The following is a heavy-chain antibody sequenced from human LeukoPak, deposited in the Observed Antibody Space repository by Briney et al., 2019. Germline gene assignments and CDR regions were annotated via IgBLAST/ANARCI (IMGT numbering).Heavy chain of an antibody. CDR2: ISSSGSTI. Sequence: GGSLRLSCAASGFTFSDYYMSWIRQAPGKGLEWVSYISSSGSTIYYADSVKGRFTISRDNSKNTLYLQMNSLRAEDTAVYYCARDAYCSGGSCYSDYWGQGTLVTVSS. J-gene: IGHJ4*02. V-gene: IGHV3-11*01. D-gene: IGHD2-15*01. CDR1: GFTFSDYY. CDR3: ARDAYCSGGSCYSDY.